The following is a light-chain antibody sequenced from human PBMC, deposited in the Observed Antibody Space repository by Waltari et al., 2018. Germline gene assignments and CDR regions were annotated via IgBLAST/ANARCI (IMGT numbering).Light chain of an antibody. J-gene: IGLJ2*01. CDR2: EDT. CDR3: QAWDRSTVV. V-gene: IGLV3-1*01. Sequence: SYDLPQPPSVSVSPGQTASITCSGDNLGDKHLSWYQQRPGQSPVVVIYEDTKRPSGIPERFSCSNSGNPATLTISGTQAMDEADYYCQAWDRSTVVFGRGTRLTVL. CDR1: NLGDKH.